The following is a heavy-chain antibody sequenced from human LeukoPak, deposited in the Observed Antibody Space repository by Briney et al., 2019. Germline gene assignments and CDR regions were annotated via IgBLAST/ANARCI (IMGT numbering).Heavy chain of an antibody. V-gene: IGHV4-39*07. CDR1: GGSISSSSYY. CDR2: IHYSGST. D-gene: IGHD2-15*01. CDR3: ARGYCSGGSCYSYYYYNYMDV. Sequence: SETLSLTCTVSGGSISSSSYYWGWIRQPPGKGLEWIGSIHYSGSTNYNPSLKSRGTISVDTSKNQFSLKLSSVTAADTAVYYRARGYCSGGSCYSYYYYNYMDVWGKGTTVTVSS. J-gene: IGHJ6*03.